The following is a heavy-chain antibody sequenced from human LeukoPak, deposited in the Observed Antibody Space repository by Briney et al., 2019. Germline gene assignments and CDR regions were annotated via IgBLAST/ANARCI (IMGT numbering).Heavy chain of an antibody. J-gene: IGHJ4*02. CDR2: IIPLFGTA. CDR1: GGTFSNYA. D-gene: IGHD1-26*01. Sequence: GASVKVSCKASGGTFSNYAINWVRQAPGQGLEWMGGIIPLFGTANYAQKFQGRVTITADESTSTAYLELNSLRSEDTAVYYCARDPFRHSGSYYDYWGQGTLVTVSS. V-gene: IGHV1-69*13. CDR3: ARDPFRHSGSYYDY.